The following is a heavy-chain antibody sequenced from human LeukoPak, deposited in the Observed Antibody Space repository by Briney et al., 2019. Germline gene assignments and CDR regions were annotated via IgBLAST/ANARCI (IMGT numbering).Heavy chain of an antibody. CDR2: IYSGGST. D-gene: IGHD6-6*01. Sequence: PGGSLRLSCAASGFTVSSNYMSWVRQAPGKGLEWVSVIYSGGSTYYADSVKGRFTISRDNSKNTLYLQMNSLRAEDTAVYYCARGRFPSIAAREGYYGMDVWGQGTTVTVSS. V-gene: IGHV3-53*01. J-gene: IGHJ6*02. CDR1: GFTVSSNY. CDR3: ARGRFPSIAAREGYYGMDV.